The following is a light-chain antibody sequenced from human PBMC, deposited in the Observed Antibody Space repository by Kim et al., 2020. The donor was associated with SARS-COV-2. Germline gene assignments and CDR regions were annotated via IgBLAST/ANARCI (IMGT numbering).Light chain of an antibody. V-gene: IGLV6-57*02. J-gene: IGLJ2*01. CDR1: SGSIASNF. CDR3: QSYDSRNHVV. Sequence: NFMLTHPHSVSESPGKTVTISCTGSSGSIASNFVQWYQQRPGSAPTTVIYEDNQRPSGVPDRFSGSIDSSSNSASLTISGLKTEDEAAYYCQSYDSRNHVVFGGGTKLTVL. CDR2: EDN.